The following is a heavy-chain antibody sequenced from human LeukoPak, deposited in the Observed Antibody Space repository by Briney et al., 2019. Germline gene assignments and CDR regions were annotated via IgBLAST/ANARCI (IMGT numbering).Heavy chain of an antibody. J-gene: IGHJ4*02. D-gene: IGHD3-3*01. Sequence: SETLSLTCNVSGVSISSSSYYWGWIRQPPGKGLEWIGSIYSSGSTYYNSSLKSRVTISIDTSKNQVSLKMSSVTAADTAVYYCAGGTRSIFGVVSTDTNWGQGTLVTVSS. V-gene: IGHV4-39*01. CDR1: GVSISSSSYY. CDR3: AGGTRSIFGVVSTDTN. CDR2: IYSSGST.